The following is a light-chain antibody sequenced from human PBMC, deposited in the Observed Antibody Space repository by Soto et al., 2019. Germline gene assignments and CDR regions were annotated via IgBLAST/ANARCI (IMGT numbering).Light chain of an antibody. CDR2: AAS. CDR1: QGISSY. V-gene: IGKV1-9*01. CDR3: QQLNSYPLT. Sequence: DIQMTQSPSSLSASVGDRVTITCRASQGISSYLAWYQQKPGKAPKLLIYAASTLQSGVPSRLSGSGSGTEFTLTISSLQPEDFATYYCQQLNSYPLTFGGGTKVEIK. J-gene: IGKJ4*01.